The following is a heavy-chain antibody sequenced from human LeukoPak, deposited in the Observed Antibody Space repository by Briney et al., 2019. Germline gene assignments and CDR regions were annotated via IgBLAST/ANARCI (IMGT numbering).Heavy chain of an antibody. CDR3: ARDRGYCSSTSCYFGGGYFDY. Sequence: GGSLRLSCAASGFTFSSYSMNWVRQAPGKGLEWVSSISSSSSYIYYADSVKGRFTISRDNAKNSLYLQMNSLRAEDTAVYHCARDRGYCSSTSCYFGGGYFDYWGQGTLVTVSS. V-gene: IGHV3-21*01. CDR2: ISSSSSYI. D-gene: IGHD2-2*01. CDR1: GFTFSSYS. J-gene: IGHJ4*02.